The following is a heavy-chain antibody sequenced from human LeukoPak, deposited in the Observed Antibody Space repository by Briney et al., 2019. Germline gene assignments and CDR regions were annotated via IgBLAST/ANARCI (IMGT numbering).Heavy chain of an antibody. J-gene: IGHJ4*02. V-gene: IGHV3-53*01. Sequence: GGSLRLSCAASGFTFSSYGMSWVRQAPGKGLEWVSVIYSGGSTYYADSVKGRFTISRDNSKNTLYLQMNSLRAEDTAVYYCASLRRDGYNYPDYWGQGTLVTVSS. D-gene: IGHD5-24*01. CDR3: ASLRRDGYNYPDY. CDR1: GFTFSSYG. CDR2: IYSGGST.